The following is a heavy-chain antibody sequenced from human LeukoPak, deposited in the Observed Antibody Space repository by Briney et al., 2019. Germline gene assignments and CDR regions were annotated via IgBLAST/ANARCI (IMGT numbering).Heavy chain of an antibody. J-gene: IGHJ4*02. CDR1: GGSFSGYY. Sequence: SETLSLTCAVYGGSFSGYYWSWIRQPPGKGLEWIGEINHSGSTNYNPSLKSRVTISVDTSKNQFYLKLSSVTAADTAVYYCARAVGSFDWLPLFDYWGQGTLVTVSS. D-gene: IGHD3-9*01. CDR2: INHSGST. V-gene: IGHV4-34*01. CDR3: ARAVGSFDWLPLFDY.